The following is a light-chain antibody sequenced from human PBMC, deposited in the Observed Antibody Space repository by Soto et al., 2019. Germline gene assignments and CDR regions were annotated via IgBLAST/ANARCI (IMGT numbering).Light chain of an antibody. Sequence: EIVMTQSPATLSVSAGESATLSCRASQSVSSNLAWYQQKTGQAPRLLIYGASTRAGGVPDRFSGGGSGTEFTLTITRLQSEDFAVYYCHKYNGWPRTFGQGTKVDIK. CDR2: GAS. CDR3: HKYNGWPRT. CDR1: QSVSSN. J-gene: IGKJ1*01. V-gene: IGKV3-15*01.